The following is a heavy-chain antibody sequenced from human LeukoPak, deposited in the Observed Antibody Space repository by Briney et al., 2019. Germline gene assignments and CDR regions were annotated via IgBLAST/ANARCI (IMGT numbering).Heavy chain of an antibody. CDR3: ARGIAGTGYYYYYYMDV. J-gene: IGHJ6*03. CDR2: IYYSGST. D-gene: IGHD6-13*01. V-gene: IGHV4-59*01. CDR1: GGSISSYY. Sequence: SETLSLTCTVSGGSISSYYWSWIRQPPGKGLEWIGYIYYSGSTNYNPSLKSRVTISVDTSKNQFSLKLSSVSAADTAVYYCARGIAGTGYYYYYYMDVWGKGTTVTVSS.